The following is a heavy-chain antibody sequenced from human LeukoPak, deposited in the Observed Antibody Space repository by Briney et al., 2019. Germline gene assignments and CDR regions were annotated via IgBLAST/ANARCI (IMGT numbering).Heavy chain of an antibody. J-gene: IGHJ4*02. V-gene: IGHV1-69*05. CDR2: IIPIFGTA. CDR1: GYTFTSYY. D-gene: IGHD3-3*01. CDR3: ARVRTIFGVVTYFDY. Sequence: ASVKVSCKASGYTFTSYYMHWVRQAPGQGLEWMGGIIPIFGTANYAQKFQGRVTITTDESTSTAYMELSSLRSEDTAVYYCARVRTIFGVVTYFDYWGQGTLVTVSS.